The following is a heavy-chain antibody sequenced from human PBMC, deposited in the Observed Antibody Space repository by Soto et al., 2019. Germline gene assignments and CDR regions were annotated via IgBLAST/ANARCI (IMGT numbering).Heavy chain of an antibody. CDR3: AAKYNYDSSGYYPDY. J-gene: IGHJ4*02. CDR1: GGSISSYY. Sequence: SETLSLTCTVSGGSISSYYWSWIRQPPGKGLEWIGYIYYSGSTNYNPSLKSRVTISVDKSKNQFSLKLSSVTAADTAVYYCAAKYNYDSSGYYPDYWGQGTLVTVSS. V-gene: IGHV4-59*12. D-gene: IGHD3-22*01. CDR2: IYYSGST.